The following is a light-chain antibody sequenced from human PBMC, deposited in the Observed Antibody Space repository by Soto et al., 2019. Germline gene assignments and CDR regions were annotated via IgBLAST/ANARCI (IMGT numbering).Light chain of an antibody. Sequence: DIQMTQSPSSVSASVGDRVTITCRASQGINNWLAWYQQKPGKAPKLLIYAASSLRSGVPSRFSGSGSGTDFILTISSLQPEDFATYYCQQANRFSLSFGGGTKVEIK. J-gene: IGKJ4*01. V-gene: IGKV1-12*01. CDR3: QQANRFSLS. CDR2: AAS. CDR1: QGINNW.